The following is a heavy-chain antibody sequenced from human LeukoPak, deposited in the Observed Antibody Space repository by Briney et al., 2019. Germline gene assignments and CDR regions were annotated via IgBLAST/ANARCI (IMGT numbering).Heavy chain of an antibody. CDR1: GGTFSSYA. CDR3: ARDCSGGSCDHFDY. D-gene: IGHD2-15*01. V-gene: IGHV1-69*11. CDR2: IIPILGTA. Sequence: ASVKVSCKASGGTFSSYAISWVRQAPGQGLEWMGRIIPILGTANYAQKFQGRVTITTDGSTSTAYMELSSLRSEDTAVYYCARDCSGGSCDHFDYWGQGTLVTVSS. J-gene: IGHJ4*02.